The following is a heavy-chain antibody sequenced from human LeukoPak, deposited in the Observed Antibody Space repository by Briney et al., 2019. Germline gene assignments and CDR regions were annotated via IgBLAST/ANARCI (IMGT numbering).Heavy chain of an antibody. V-gene: IGHV3-9*01. J-gene: IGHJ6*02. Sequence: GRSLRLSCAASGFTFDDYAMHWVRQAPGKGLEWVSGISWNSGSIGYADSVKGRLTISRDNAKNSLYLQMNSLRAEDTALYYCARGVEYYYGMDVWGQGTTVTVSS. CDR3: ARGVEYYYGMDV. CDR1: GFTFDDYA. D-gene: IGHD5-24*01. CDR2: ISWNSGSI.